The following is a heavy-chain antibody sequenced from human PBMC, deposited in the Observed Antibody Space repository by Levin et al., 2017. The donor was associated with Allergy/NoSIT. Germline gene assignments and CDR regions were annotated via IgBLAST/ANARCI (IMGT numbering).Heavy chain of an antibody. CDR2: LSSLFLP. CDR1: GGSISSSSYY. Sequence: LSLTCTVSGGSISSSSYYWGWIRQPSRKGLSFLFLLSSLFLPSSPPSLKSRVTISADTSKNQFSLKLRSVTAADAAVYFCARHPYYYGSGSLNWFDPWGQGALVTVSP. CDR3: ARHPYYYGSGSLNWFDP. V-gene: IGHV4-39*01. D-gene: IGHD3-10*01. J-gene: IGHJ5*02.